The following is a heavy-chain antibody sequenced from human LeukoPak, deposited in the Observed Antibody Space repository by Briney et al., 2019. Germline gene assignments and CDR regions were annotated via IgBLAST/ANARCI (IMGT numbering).Heavy chain of an antibody. CDR3: TTWVRLGELSFYPYFDY. Sequence: GGTLRLSCAASGFTFSSYGMSWVRQAPGKGLEWVSAISGSGGSTYYADSVKGRFTISRDNSKNTLYLQMNSLKTEDTAVYYCTTWVRLGELSFYPYFDYWGQGTLVTVSS. D-gene: IGHD3-16*02. J-gene: IGHJ4*02. V-gene: IGHV3-23*01. CDR1: GFTFSSYG. CDR2: ISGSGGST.